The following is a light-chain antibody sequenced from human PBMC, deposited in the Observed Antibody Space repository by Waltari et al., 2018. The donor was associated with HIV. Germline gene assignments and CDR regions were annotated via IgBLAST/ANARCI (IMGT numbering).Light chain of an antibody. J-gene: IGLJ2*01. Sequence: HSALTQPPSASGTPGQRVTISCSGGRSNIGSNAVSWYHQVPGTAPKLLIYKNNRRPSGVPDRFSGSKSGTSASLASSGRQSEDEADYFCAAWDDNLDAALFGGGTKLTVL. CDR2: KNN. V-gene: IGLV1-44*01. CDR1: RSNIGSNA. CDR3: AAWDDNLDAAL.